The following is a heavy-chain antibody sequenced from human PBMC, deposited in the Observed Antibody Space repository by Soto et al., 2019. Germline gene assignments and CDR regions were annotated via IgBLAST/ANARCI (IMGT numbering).Heavy chain of an antibody. J-gene: IGHJ4*02. CDR2: IYPSDSDT. CDR3: ARPANTVADHFDL. V-gene: IGHV5-51*01. Sequence: GESLKISCQVSVYTFTIYCIGWVRQMPGKGLEWMWIIYPSDSDTRYSPSFQGQVTISADQSINTAYLQWDSLKASDTAIYYCARPANTVADHFDLWGQGTPVNVSS. CDR1: VYTFTIYC. D-gene: IGHD4-17*01.